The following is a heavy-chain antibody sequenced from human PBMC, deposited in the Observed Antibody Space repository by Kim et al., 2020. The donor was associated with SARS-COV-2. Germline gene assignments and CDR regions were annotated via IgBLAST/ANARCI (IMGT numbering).Heavy chain of an antibody. V-gene: IGHV3-30*03. CDR1: GFTFSSYG. Sequence: GGSLRLSCAASGFTFSSYGMHWVRQAPGKGLEWVAVISYDGSNKYYADSVKGRFTISRDNSKNTLYLQMNSLRAEDTAVYYCATPKGYGGAFDIWGQGT. CDR2: ISYDGSNK. CDR3: ATPKGYGGAFDI. D-gene: IGHD5-18*01. J-gene: IGHJ3*02.